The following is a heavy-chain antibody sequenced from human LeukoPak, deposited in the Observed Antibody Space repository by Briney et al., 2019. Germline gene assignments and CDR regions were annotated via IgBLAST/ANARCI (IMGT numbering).Heavy chain of an antibody. V-gene: IGHV3-21*01. Sequence: GGSLRLSCAASGFTFSSYSMNWVRQAPGKGLEWVSSISSSSSYIYYADSVKGRFTISRDNAKNSLYLQMNSLRAEDTAVYYCARGNRGEVVDYWGQGTLVTVSS. D-gene: IGHD3-10*01. J-gene: IGHJ4*02. CDR3: ARGNRGEVVDY. CDR1: GFTFSSYS. CDR2: ISSSSSYI.